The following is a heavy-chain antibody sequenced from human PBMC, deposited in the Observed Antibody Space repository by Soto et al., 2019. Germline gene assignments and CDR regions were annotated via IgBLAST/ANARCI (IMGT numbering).Heavy chain of an antibody. CDR2: ISSSSSYI. CDR3: ARDGRGELMVYAISDDY. V-gene: IGHV3-21*01. Sequence: VQLVESGGGLVKPGGSLRLSCAASGFTFSSYSMNWVRQAPGKGLEWVSSISSSSSYIYYADSVKGRFTISRDNAKNSLYLQMNSLRAEDTAVYYCARDGRGELMVYAISDDYWGQGTLVTVSS. CDR1: GFTFSSYS. D-gene: IGHD2-8*01. J-gene: IGHJ4*02.